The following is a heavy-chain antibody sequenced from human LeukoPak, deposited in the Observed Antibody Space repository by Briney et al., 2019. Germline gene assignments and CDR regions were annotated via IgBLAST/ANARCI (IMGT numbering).Heavy chain of an antibody. CDR3: ARRGISMIRGLITYFFDY. D-gene: IGHD3-10*01. V-gene: IGHV4-39*01. Sequence: SETLSLTCSVSGASMSSNNYFWGWVRQPPGKGLEWIVSIFYSGNTYYNPSLKSRATVFADTSNNQFSLKLSSVTAADTAVYYCARRGISMIRGLITYFFDYWGQGILVTVSS. J-gene: IGHJ4*02. CDR2: IFYSGNT. CDR1: GASMSSNNYF.